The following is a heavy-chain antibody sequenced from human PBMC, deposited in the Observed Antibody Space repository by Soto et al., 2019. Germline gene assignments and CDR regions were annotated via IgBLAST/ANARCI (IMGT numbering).Heavy chain of an antibody. J-gene: IGHJ5*02. CDR1: GFTFSSYG. D-gene: IGHD3-16*01. V-gene: IGHV3-33*01. CDR2: IWYDGSNK. CDR3: ARGSSRVRGSTANWFDP. Sequence: QVQLVESGGGVVQPGRSLRLSCAASGFTFSSYGMHWVRQAPGKGLEWVAVIWYDGSNKYYADSVKGRFTISRDNSKNTRYLQMNSLRAEDTAVYYCARGSSRVRGSTANWFDPWGQGTLVTFSS.